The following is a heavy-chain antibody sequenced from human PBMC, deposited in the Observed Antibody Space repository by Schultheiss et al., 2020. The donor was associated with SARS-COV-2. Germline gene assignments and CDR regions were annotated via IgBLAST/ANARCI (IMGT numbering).Heavy chain of an antibody. D-gene: IGHD5-18*01. V-gene: IGHV4-59*01. J-gene: IGHJ6*02. Sequence: SETLSLTCTVPGGSISSYYWSWFRQPPGKGLEWIGYIYYSGSTNSNPSLKSRVTISVDTSKNQFSLKLSSVTAADTAVYYCARGGRGYSYGYRRDKRCLDVWGRGTTGTVSS. CDR1: GGSISSYY. CDR2: IYYSGST. CDR3: ARGGRGYSYGYRRDKRCLDV.